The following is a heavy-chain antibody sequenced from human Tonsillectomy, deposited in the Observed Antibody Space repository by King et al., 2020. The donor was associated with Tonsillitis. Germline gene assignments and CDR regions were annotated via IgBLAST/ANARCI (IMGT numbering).Heavy chain of an antibody. CDR3: AIFSLGSGSRYSYAFDI. CDR1: GFIISDHY. D-gene: IGHD3-10*01. Sequence: EWQLVQSGGGLVQPGGSLRLSCAASGFIISDHYMDWVRQAPGKGLEWVGRTRNKANYYTTEYAASVKGRFTISRDDSKNSLYLQMNSLKTEDTAVYYCAIFSLGSGSRYSYAFDIWGQGTMVTVSS. CDR2: TRNKANYYTT. V-gene: IGHV3-72*01. J-gene: IGHJ3*02.